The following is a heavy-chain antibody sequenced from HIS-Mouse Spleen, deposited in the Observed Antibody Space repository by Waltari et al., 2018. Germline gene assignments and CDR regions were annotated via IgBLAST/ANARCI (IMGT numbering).Heavy chain of an antibody. CDR3: ARGHDYSNYFDY. J-gene: IGHJ4*02. V-gene: IGHV1-8*01. CDR1: GYTFTSYD. D-gene: IGHD4-4*01. CDR2: MNPNSGNT. Sequence: QVQLVQSGAEVKKPAASVKVSCKASGYTFTSYDINWLRQATGQGLEWMGWMNPNSGNTGYAQKFQGRVTMTRNTSISTAYMELSSLRSEDTAVYYCARGHDYSNYFDYWGQGTLVTVSS.